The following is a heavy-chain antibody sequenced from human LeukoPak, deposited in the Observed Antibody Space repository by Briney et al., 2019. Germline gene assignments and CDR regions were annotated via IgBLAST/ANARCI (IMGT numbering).Heavy chain of an antibody. V-gene: IGHV4-31*03. CDR3: ARGSRGYSYGALAEDYYYYGMDV. J-gene: IGHJ6*02. Sequence: SETLSLTCTVSGGSIRSGGYCWSWLRQHPGKGLEWIGYIYNSGSSYYNPSLKSRLTISLDTSKNQFSLKLSSVTAADTAVYYCARGSRGYSYGALAEDYYYYGMDVWGQGTTVTVSS. D-gene: IGHD5-18*01. CDR2: IYNSGSS. CDR1: GGSIRSGGYC.